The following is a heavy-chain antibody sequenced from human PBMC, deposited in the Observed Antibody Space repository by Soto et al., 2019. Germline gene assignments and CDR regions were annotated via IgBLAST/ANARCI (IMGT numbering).Heavy chain of an antibody. CDR1: GDTFSTYC. CDR2: ISGYSGET. D-gene: IGHD2-2*01. Sequence: ASVKVSCKGSGDTFSTYCITWVRQAPGQGLEWMGWISGYSGETKYAQKFQGRVTLTTDTSTTTAYMELRSLASDDTAVYYCARGRRYCSSTSCQYYFDYWGQGTLVTVSS. J-gene: IGHJ4*02. CDR3: ARGRRYCSSTSCQYYFDY. V-gene: IGHV1-18*01.